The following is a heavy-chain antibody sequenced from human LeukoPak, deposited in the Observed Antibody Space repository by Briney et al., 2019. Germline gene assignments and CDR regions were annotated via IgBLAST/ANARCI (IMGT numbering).Heavy chain of an antibody. CDR3: ARAALYPVIVVVTANWFDP. V-gene: IGHV1-18*01. D-gene: IGHD3-22*01. Sequence: ASVKVSCKASGYTFTSYGISWVRQAPGQGLEWMGWISAYNGNTNYAQKLQGRVTMTTDTSTSTAYMELRSLRSDDTAVYYCARAALYPVIVVVTANWFDPWGRGTLVTVSS. CDR2: ISAYNGNT. J-gene: IGHJ5*02. CDR1: GYTFTSYG.